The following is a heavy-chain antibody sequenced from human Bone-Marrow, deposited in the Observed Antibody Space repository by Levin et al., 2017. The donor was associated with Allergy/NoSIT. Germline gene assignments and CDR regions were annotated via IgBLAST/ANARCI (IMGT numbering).Heavy chain of an antibody. CDR2: FDPEDGET. V-gene: IGHV1-24*01. D-gene: IGHD2-21*01. CDR3: ATKVYCGGDCRTFPFDY. CDR1: GYTLTELS. J-gene: IGHJ4*02. Sequence: ASVKVSCKVSGYTLTELSMHWVRQAPGKGLEWMGGFDPEDGETIYAQKFQGRVTMTEDTSTDTAYMELSSLRSEDTAVYYCATKVYCGGDCRTFPFDYWGQGTLVTVSS.